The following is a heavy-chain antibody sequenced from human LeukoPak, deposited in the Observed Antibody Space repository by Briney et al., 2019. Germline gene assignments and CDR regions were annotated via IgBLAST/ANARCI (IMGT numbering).Heavy chain of an antibody. J-gene: IGHJ6*03. D-gene: IGHD2-15*01. CDR3: AREMDGYCSGGSCYPRYYYYYYMDV. Sequence: ASVKVSCKASGYTFTSYGISRVRQAPGQGLEWMGWISAYNGNTNYAQKLQGRVTMTTDTSTSTAYMELRSLRSDDTAVYYCAREMDGYCSGGSCYPRYYYYYYMDVWGKGTTVTVSS. CDR2: ISAYNGNT. CDR1: GYTFTSYG. V-gene: IGHV1-18*01.